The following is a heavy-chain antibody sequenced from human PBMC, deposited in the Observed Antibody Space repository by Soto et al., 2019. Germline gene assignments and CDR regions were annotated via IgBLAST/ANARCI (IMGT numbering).Heavy chain of an antibody. V-gene: IGHV1-2*04. Sequence: ASVKVSCKASGYTFTGYYMHWVRQAPGQGLEWMGWINPNSGGTNYAQKFQGWVTMTRDTSISTAFMELSRLRSDDTAVDYCAGVRKSGDDAFDIWGQGTMVTVSS. J-gene: IGHJ3*02. CDR3: AGVRKSGDDAFDI. CDR2: INPNSGGT. D-gene: IGHD7-27*01. CDR1: GYTFTGYY.